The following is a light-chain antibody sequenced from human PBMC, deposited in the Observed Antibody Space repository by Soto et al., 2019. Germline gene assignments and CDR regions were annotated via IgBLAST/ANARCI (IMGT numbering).Light chain of an antibody. V-gene: IGKV3-15*01. J-gene: IGKJ2*01. CDR3: QQYNNWPLYT. Sequence: EIVMTQSPVTLSVSPGERATLSCRASQSVSSNLAWYQQKPGQAPRLLIYGASTRATAIPARFSGSGSGTEFTLTISSLQSEDFAVYYCQQYNNWPLYTFGQGTKVDIK. CDR1: QSVSSN. CDR2: GAS.